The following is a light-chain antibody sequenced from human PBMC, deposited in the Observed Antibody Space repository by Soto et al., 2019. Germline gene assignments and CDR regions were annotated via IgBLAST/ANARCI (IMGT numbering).Light chain of an antibody. CDR2: EVN. CDR1: SSDVGGYKY. J-gene: IGLJ1*01. CDR3: SSYPGINNLRV. V-gene: IGLV2-8*01. Sequence: QSALTQPPSASGSPGQSVTISCTGTSSDVGGYKYVSWYQQHPGKAPKLMIFEVNKRPSGVPDRFSGPKSGNTASLTVSGLQPEDQADHYYSSYPGINNLRVFGTGTQLPVL.